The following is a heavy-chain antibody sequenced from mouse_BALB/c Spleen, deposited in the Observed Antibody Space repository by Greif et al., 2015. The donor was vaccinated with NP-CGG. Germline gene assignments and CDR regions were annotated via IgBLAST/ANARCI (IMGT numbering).Heavy chain of an antibody. CDR3: ARDYYGSSYWYFDV. V-gene: IGHV5-15*02. CDR1: GFTFSDYG. Sequence: DVKLVESGGGLVQPGGSRKLSCAASGFTFSDYGMAWVRQAPGKGPEWVAFISNLAYSIYYADTVTGRFTISRENAKNTLCLEMSSLRSEDTAMYYCARDYYGSSYWYFDVWGAGTTVTVSS. J-gene: IGHJ1*01. D-gene: IGHD1-1*01. CDR2: ISNLAYSI.